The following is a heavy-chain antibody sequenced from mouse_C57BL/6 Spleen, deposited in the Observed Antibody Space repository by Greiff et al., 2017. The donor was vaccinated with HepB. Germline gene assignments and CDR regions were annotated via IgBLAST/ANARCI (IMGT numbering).Heavy chain of an antibody. D-gene: IGHD1-1*01. J-gene: IGHJ4*01. Sequence: VQLQQSVAELVRPGASVKLSCTASGFNIKNTYMHWVKQRPEQGLEWIGRIDPANGNTKYAPKFQGKATITADTSSNTSYLQLSSLTSEDTAIYYCANYYYGSSYNAMDYWGQGTSVTVSS. CDR3: ANYYYGSSYNAMDY. V-gene: IGHV14-3*01. CDR1: GFNIKNTY. CDR2: IDPANGNT.